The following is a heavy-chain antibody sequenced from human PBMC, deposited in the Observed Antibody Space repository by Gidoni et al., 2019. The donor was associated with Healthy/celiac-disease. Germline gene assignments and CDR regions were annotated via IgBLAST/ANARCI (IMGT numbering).Heavy chain of an antibody. CDR3: ARGLGVVVPAAIRSPPNYYMDV. CDR1: GGSFSGYY. V-gene: IGHV4-34*01. Sequence: QVQLQQWGAGLLKPSETLSLTCAVYGGSFSGYYWSWIRQPPGKGLEWIGEINHSGSTNYNPSLKSRVTISVDTSKNQFSLKLSSVTAADTAVYYCARGLGVVVPAAIRSPPNYYMDVWGKGTTVTVSS. D-gene: IGHD2-2*01. CDR2: INHSGST. J-gene: IGHJ6*03.